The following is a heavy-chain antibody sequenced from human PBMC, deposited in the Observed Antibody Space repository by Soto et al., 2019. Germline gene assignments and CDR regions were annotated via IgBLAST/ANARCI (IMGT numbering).Heavy chain of an antibody. V-gene: IGHV1-69*06. CDR1: GGTFSSYA. D-gene: IGHD3-3*01. J-gene: IGHJ5*02. CDR3: ARGGLRLGRNNWFDP. Sequence: SVKVSCKASGGTFSSYAISWVRQAPGQGLEWMGGIIPIFGTANYAQKFQGRVTITADTSTSTAYMELSSLRSEDTAVYYCARGGLRLGRNNWFDPWGQGTLVTVSS. CDR2: IIPIFGTA.